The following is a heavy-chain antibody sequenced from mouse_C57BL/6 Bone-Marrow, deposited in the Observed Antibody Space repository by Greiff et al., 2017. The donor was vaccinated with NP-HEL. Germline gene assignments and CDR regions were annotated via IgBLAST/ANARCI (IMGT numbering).Heavy chain of an antibody. Sequence: VQLQQPGPELVRPGASVKISCKASGYTFTSYWMQWVKQRPGQGLEWIGEIFPGSGSTYYNEKFKGKATLTVDTSSSTAYMQLSSLTSEDSAVYCCARGDYYVFAYWGQGTLVTVSA. CDR1: GYTFTSYW. D-gene: IGHD1-1*01. J-gene: IGHJ3*01. CDR2: IFPGSGST. CDR3: ARGDYYVFAY. V-gene: IGHV1-56*01.